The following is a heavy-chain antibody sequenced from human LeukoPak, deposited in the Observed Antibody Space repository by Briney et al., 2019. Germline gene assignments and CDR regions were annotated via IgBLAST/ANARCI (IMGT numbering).Heavy chain of an antibody. CDR2: IYHSGST. CDR3: ASRAYSGSYGLFDY. V-gene: IGHV4-38-2*02. D-gene: IGHD1-26*01. J-gene: IGHJ4*02. Sequence: SETLSLTCTVSGYSISSGYYWGWIRQPPGKGLVWIGSIYHSGSTYYNPSLKSRVTISVDTSKNQFSLKLSSVTAADTAVYYCASRAYSGSYGLFDYWGQGTLVTVSS. CDR1: GYSISSGYY.